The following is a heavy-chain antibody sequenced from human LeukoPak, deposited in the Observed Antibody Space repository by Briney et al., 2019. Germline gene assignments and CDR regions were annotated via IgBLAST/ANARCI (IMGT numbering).Heavy chain of an antibody. CDR3: AKDRCSNGVGCYYYYMDV. CDR1: RFTFSSYG. CDR2: IQYDGSNE. Sequence: GGSLRLSCAASRFTFSSYGMHWVRQAPGKGLEWVAYIQYDGSNEQYADSVKGRFSISRDSSKNILYLQMNSLRAEDTAVYYCAKDRCSNGVGCYYYYMDVWGKGTTVTIS. V-gene: IGHV3-30*02. D-gene: IGHD2-8*01. J-gene: IGHJ6*03.